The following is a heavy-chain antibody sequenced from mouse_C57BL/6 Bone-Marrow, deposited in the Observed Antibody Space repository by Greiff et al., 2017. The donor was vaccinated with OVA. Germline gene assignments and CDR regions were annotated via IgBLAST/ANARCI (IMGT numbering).Heavy chain of an antibody. CDR2: ISSGGSYT. CDR1: GFTFSSYG. D-gene: IGHD1-1*02. CDR3: ARHYGRGY. J-gene: IGHJ3*01. V-gene: IGHV5-6*01. Sequence: EVLLVESGGDLVKPGGSLKLSCAASGFTFSSYGMSWVRQTPDQRLEWVATISSGGSYTYYPDSVKGRSTISIDNATNTLYLQMSSLKSEDTAMYYGARHYGRGYWGQGTLVTVSA.